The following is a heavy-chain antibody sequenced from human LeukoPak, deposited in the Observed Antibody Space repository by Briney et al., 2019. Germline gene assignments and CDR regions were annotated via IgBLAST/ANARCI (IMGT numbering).Heavy chain of an antibody. CDR1: GGTFCSYA. CDR3: ATLGYCSSTSCYATAN. J-gene: IGHJ4*02. Sequence: SVKVSCKASGGTFCSYAISWVRQAPGQGLEWMGGIIPIFGTANYAQKFQGRVTITADESTSTAYMELSSLISEDTAVYYCATLGYCSSTSCYATANWGQGTLVTVSP. D-gene: IGHD2-2*01. CDR2: IIPIFGTA. V-gene: IGHV1-69*13.